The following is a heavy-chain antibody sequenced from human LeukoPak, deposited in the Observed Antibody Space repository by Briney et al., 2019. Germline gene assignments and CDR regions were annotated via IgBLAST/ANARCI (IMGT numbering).Heavy chain of an antibody. Sequence: GGSLRLSCVASGFTFSSRDWMTWVRQAPGKGLEWVANIKQDGSEKNYVDSVKGRFTISRDNAKNSLYLQMNSLRAEDTAVYYCARSDDYGDYYFDYWGQGTLVTVSS. V-gene: IGHV3-7*01. CDR1: GFTFSSRDW. J-gene: IGHJ4*02. CDR3: ARSDDYGDYYFDY. D-gene: IGHD4-17*01. CDR2: IKQDGSEK.